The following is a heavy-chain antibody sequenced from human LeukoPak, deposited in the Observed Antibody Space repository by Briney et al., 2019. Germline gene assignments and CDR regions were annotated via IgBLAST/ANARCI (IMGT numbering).Heavy chain of an antibody. CDR3: GRGVMTTVTIGSLGSDI. D-gene: IGHD4-17*01. V-gene: IGHV1-46*03. CDR2: INPSIGST. Sequence: ASVKVSCKASGYTFTSYYLHWVRQAPGQGLEWMGIINPSIGSTTYAQKFQGRVTMTKDTTTNTVYMELSSLKYDDTTVYYCGRGVMTTVTIGSLGSDIWGQGTMITVSS. J-gene: IGHJ3*02. CDR1: GYTFTSYY.